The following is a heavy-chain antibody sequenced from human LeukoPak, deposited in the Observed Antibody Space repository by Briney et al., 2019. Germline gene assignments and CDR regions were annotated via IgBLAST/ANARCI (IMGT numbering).Heavy chain of an antibody. V-gene: IGHV1-46*01. CDR2: INPSGGST. D-gene: IGHD6-19*01. Sequence: ASVKVSCKASGYTFTSYYMHWVRQAPGQGLEWMGIINPSGGSTSYAQKFQGRVTMTRDMSTSTDYMELSSLRAEDTAVYYCARILDSAWGELGYWGQGTLVTVSS. CDR3: ARILDSAWGELGY. CDR1: GYTFTSYY. J-gene: IGHJ4*02.